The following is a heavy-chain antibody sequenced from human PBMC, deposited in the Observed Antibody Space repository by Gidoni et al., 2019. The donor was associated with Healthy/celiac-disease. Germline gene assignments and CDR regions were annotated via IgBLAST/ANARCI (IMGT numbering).Heavy chain of an antibody. D-gene: IGHD2-2*01. CDR1: RFTSSSSW. Sequence: EVQLVESGGGLVQPGGSLRLSCAASRFTSSSSWMHGVRQAPGKGLLWVSRINSDGSSTSYADSVKGRFTISRDNAKNTLYLQMNSLRAEDTAVYYCARRYCSSTSCLHYGMDVWGQGTTVTVSS. CDR3: ARRYCSSTSCLHYGMDV. J-gene: IGHJ6*02. CDR2: INSDGSST. V-gene: IGHV3-74*01.